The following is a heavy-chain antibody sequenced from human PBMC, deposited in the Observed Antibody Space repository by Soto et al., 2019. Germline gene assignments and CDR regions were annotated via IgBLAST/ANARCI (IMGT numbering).Heavy chain of an antibody. CDR1: GFSFDDSG. CDR3: AKYNYLDSGGRVDY. CDR2: ISWNGGDI. D-gene: IGHD3-22*01. Sequence: EVQLVESGGGSVQPGRSLRLSCAASGFSFDDSGMHWVRQGPGKGLEWVSGISWNGGDIYYADSVKRRFTISGDNAKRSLYREMNSQRTVETGLYFRAKYNYLDSGGRVDYWGEGILVPVSS. J-gene: IGHJ4*02. V-gene: IGHV3-9*01.